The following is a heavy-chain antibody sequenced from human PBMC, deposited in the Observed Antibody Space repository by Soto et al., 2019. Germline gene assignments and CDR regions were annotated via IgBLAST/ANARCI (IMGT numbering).Heavy chain of an antibody. CDR3: ARDRLVHYGYGMDV. CDR2: IWFDGSKK. Sequence: QMQLVESGGGVVQPGRSLRISCAASGFTFRSYGIHWVRKAPVKGLEWVALIWFDGSKKYYVDSGKGRFAVSSDNSKNTLYLEMSSLRVEDTTVYYGARDRLVHYGYGMDVWGQGTTVTVSS. J-gene: IGHJ6*02. CDR1: GFTFRSYG. V-gene: IGHV3-33*01. D-gene: IGHD2-2*01.